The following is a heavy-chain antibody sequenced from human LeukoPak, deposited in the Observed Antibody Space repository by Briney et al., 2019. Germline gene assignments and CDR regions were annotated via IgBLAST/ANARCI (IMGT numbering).Heavy chain of an antibody. D-gene: IGHD3-22*01. J-gene: IGHJ4*02. CDR2: ISESGGST. V-gene: IGHV3-23*01. Sequence: GGSLRLSCAASGFSFNDYAMSWVRQAPGKGLEWVSAISESGGSTYYADSVKGRFTISRDNSRNTLYLQMNSLRAEDTAVYYCAKEPTYTTYDSSGYSDYWGQGTLVTVSS. CDR1: GFSFNDYA. CDR3: AKEPTYTTYDSSGYSDY.